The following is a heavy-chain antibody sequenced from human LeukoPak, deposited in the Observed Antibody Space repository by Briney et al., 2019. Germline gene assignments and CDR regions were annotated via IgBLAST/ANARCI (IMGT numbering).Heavy chain of an antibody. CDR2: TYYRSKWYN. D-gene: IGHD2-2*01. CDR3: ARGVPAAIGPYFDY. J-gene: IGHJ4*02. V-gene: IGHV6-1*01. CDR1: GDCVSSNSAA. Sequence: SQTLSLTCAISGDCVSSNSAAWNWIRQSPSRGLEWLGRTYYRSKWYNDYAVSVKSRITINPDTSKNQFSLQLNSVTPEDTAVYYCARGVPAAIGPYFDYWGQGTLVTVSS.